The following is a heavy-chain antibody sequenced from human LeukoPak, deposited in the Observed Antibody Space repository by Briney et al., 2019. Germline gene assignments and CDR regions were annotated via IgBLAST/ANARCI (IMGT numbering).Heavy chain of an antibody. D-gene: IGHD6-19*01. CDR2: IYTSGST. CDR1: GGSISSGSYC. J-gene: IGHJ3*02. Sequence: SETLSLTCTVSGGSISSGSYCWSWIRQPAGKGLEWIGRIYTSGSTNYNPSLKSRVTISVDTSKNQFSLKLSSVTAADTAVYYCARGGLAVAGTRKAFDIWGQGTMVTVSS. CDR3: ARGGLAVAGTRKAFDI. V-gene: IGHV4-61*02.